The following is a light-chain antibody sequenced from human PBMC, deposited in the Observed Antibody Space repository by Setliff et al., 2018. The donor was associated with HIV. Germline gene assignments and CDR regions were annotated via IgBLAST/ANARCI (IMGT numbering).Light chain of an antibody. J-gene: IGKJ4*01. Sequence: TLSLSPGERATLSCGASQSVSSSYLAWYQQKPGLAPRLLIYDASIPDRFSGSGSGTDFTLTISRLEPEDFAVYYCQQYGSSPLTFGGGTKVDIK. CDR3: QQYGSSPLT. CDR2: DAS. V-gene: IGKV3D-20*01. CDR1: QSVSSSY.